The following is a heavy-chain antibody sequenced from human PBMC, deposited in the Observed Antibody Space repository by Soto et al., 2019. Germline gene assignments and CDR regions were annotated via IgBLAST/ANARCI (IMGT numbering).Heavy chain of an antibody. J-gene: IGHJ6*02. V-gene: IGHV1-2*04. D-gene: IGHD3-22*01. CDR2: VNPNGGFT. Sequence: GASVKVSCKASGYSLTTYYMQWVRQAPGQGLEWMGIVNPNGGFTNYAQKFQGWVTMTRDTSISTAYMELSRLRSDDTAVYYCARDIGRYYYDSRRVPTYGMDVWGQGTTVTVSS. CDR3: ARDIGRYYYDSRRVPTYGMDV. CDR1: GYSLTTYY.